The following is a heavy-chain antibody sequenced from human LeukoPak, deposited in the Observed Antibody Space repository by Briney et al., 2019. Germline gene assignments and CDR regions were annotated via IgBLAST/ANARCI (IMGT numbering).Heavy chain of an antibody. CDR3: ARAVAAGSAFDI. CDR2: IYHSGST. J-gene: IGHJ3*02. D-gene: IGHD6-13*01. V-gene: IGHV4-59*12. Sequence: SETLSLTCTASGDSISTYYWSWIRQAPGKGLEWIGYIYHSGSTKYNPSLKSRVTISVDTSKKQFSLKLSSVTAADTAVYYCARAVAAGSAFDIWGQGTMVTVSS. CDR1: GDSISTYY.